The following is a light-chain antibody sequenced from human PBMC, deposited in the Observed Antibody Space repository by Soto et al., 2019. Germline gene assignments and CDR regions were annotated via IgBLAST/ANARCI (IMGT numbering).Light chain of an antibody. CDR2: GAS. V-gene: IGKV3-20*01. CDR1: QSVSSN. CDR3: HQYRSSSWT. J-gene: IGKJ1*01. Sequence: EIVLTQSPATLSVSPGERATLSCRASQSVSSNLAWYQQKPGQAPRLLIYGASNRATGIPDRFSGSGSGTDFTLTISRLEPEDFAVYYCHQYRSSSWTFGQGTKVDIK.